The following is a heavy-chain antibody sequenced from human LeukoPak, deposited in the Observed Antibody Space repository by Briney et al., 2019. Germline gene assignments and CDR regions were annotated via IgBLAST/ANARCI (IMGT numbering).Heavy chain of an antibody. Sequence: GGSLRLSCVASGFTFDDYAMHWVRQAPGKGLEWVCLTNWDGNTTFCADSVKGRFTISRDNSKNTLYLQMNSLRAEDTAVYYCARDLRMITFGGVIVLDYWGQGTLVTVSS. J-gene: IGHJ4*02. D-gene: IGHD3-16*02. V-gene: IGHV3-43D*03. CDR1: GFTFDDYA. CDR3: ARDLRMITFGGVIVLDY. CDR2: TNWDGNTT.